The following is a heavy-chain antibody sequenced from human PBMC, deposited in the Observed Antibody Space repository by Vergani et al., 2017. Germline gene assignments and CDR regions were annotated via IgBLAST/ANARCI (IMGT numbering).Heavy chain of an antibody. V-gene: IGHV3-21*02. D-gene: IGHD2-15*01. CDR3: ASRVSAGGGLDT. J-gene: IGHJ5*02. Sequence: VQLVESGGGLVKPGGSLRLSCGASGFTFKNSTMTWVRQSPGKGLEWVSSITSTGATINYADSVKGRFTISRDDAKKFLYLQMNNLRAEDTALYYCASRVSAGGGLDTWGQGTLVTVS. CDR2: ITSTGATI. CDR1: GFTFKNST.